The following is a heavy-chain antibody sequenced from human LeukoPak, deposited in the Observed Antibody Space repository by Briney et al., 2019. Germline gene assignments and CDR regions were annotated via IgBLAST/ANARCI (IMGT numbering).Heavy chain of an antibody. J-gene: IGHJ3*02. D-gene: IGHD3-10*01. CDR3: ARLPMVRGVIRAFDI. CDR2: IYYSGST. V-gene: IGHV4-39*01. Sequence: LSETLSLTCTVSGGSISSSSYYWGWIRQPRGKGLEWIGSIYYSGSTYYNPSLKSRVTISVDTSKNQFSLKLSSVTAADTAVYYCARLPMVRGVIRAFDIWGQGTMVTVSS. CDR1: GGSISSSSYY.